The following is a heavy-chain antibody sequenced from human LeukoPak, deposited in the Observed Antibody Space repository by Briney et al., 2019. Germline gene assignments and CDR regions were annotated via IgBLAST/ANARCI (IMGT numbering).Heavy chain of an antibody. Sequence: PSETLSLTCTVSGGSMSSGTYYWSWIRQPAGKGLEYIGRIFSSGNNNYNPSLKSRITMSTDTSKNQFSLNLSSVTAADSAVCYCASFCASTTCYNDGTNFAFWGQGTLVTVSS. D-gene: IGHD2-2*01. CDR1: GGSMSSGTYY. CDR3: ASFCASTTCYNDGTNFAF. J-gene: IGHJ4*02. CDR2: IFSSGNN. V-gene: IGHV4-61*02.